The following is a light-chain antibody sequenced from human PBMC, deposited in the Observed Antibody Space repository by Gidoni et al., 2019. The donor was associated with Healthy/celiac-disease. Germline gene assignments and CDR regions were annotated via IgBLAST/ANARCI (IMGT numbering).Light chain of an antibody. CDR2: GAS. CDR1: QSVSSN. J-gene: IGKJ5*01. Sequence: TLSVSPGERATLSCRASQSVSSNLAWYQQKPGQAPRLLIYGASTRATGIPARFSGSGSGTEFTLTISSLQPEDFAVYYCQQYNNWPITFGQGTRLEIK. CDR3: QQYNNWPIT. V-gene: IGKV3-15*01.